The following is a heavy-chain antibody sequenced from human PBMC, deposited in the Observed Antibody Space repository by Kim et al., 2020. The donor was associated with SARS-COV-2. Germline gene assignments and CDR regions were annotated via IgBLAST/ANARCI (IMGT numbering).Heavy chain of an antibody. CDR2: ISYDGSNK. Sequence: GGSLRLSCAASGFTFSSYGMHWVRQAPGKGLEWVAVISYDGSNKYYADSVTGRFTISRDNSKNTLYLQMNSLRAEDTAVYYCAKDAARGYSYGGARRYGMDVWGQGTTVTVSS. CDR3: AKDAARGYSYGGARRYGMDV. V-gene: IGHV3-30*18. D-gene: IGHD5-18*01. CDR1: GFTFSSYG. J-gene: IGHJ6*02.